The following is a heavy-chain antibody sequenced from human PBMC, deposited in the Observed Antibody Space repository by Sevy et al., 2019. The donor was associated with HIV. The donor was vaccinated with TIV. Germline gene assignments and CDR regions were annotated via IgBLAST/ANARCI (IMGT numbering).Heavy chain of an antibody. CDR3: AKAQDGSGYSAYGMDV. CDR1: RFTFSSYG. V-gene: IGHV3-30*18. CDR2: ISYDGSNK. J-gene: IGHJ6*02. D-gene: IGHD3-22*01. Sequence: GGSLRLSCAASRFTFSSYGMHWVRQAPGKGLEWVAAISYDGSNKYADSVKGRLTISRENSKNTQYLQMNSLRAEDTVGYSCAKAQDGSGYSAYGMDVWGQGTTVTVSS.